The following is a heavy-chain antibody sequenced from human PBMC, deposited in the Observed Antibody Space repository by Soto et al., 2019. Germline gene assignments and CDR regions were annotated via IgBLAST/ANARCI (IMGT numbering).Heavy chain of an antibody. CDR2: IIPIFGTA. V-gene: IGHV1-69*13. CDR3: AKVRYSSPMGYYYGMDV. J-gene: IGHJ6*02. CDR1: RVAFSKFI. D-gene: IGHD6-19*01. Sequence: SVKVSCKASRVAFSKFIVTWVRQAPGLGLEWVGGIIPIFGTANYAQKFQGRVTITADESTSTSYMEVNSLRSEDTAVYYCAKVRYSSPMGYYYGMDVWGQGTTVTVSS.